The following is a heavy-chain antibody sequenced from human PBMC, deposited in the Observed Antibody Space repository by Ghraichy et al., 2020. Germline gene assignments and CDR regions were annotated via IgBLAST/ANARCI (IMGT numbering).Heavy chain of an antibody. D-gene: IGHD3-9*01. V-gene: IGHV4-59*01. CDR3: ARQGYDILTGYSYYFDY. CDR2: IYYSGST. CDR1: GGSISSYY. J-gene: IGHJ4*02. Sequence: SQTLSITCTVSGGSISSYYWSWIRQPPGKGLEWIGYIYYSGSTNYNPSLKSRVTISVDTSKNQFSLKLSSVTAADTAVYYCARQGYDILTGYSYYFDYWGQGTLVTVSS.